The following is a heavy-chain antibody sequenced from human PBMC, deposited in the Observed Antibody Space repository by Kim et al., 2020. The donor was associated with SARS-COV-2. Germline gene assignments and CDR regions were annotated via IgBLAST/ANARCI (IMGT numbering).Heavy chain of an antibody. CDR2: IYYSGST. CDR3: ARSGRPEWLRQYYFDY. V-gene: IGHV4-59*01. J-gene: IGHJ4*02. CDR1: GGSISSYY. Sequence: SETLSLTCTVSGGSISSYYWSWIRQPPGKGLEWIGYIYYSGSTNYNPSLKSRVTISVDTSKNQFSLKLSSVTAADTAVYYCARSGRPEWLRQYYFDYWGQGTLVTVSS. D-gene: IGHD5-12*01.